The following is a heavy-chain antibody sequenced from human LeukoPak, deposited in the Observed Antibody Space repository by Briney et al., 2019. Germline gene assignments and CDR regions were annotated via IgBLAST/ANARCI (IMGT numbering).Heavy chain of an antibody. D-gene: IGHD3-22*01. V-gene: IGHV3-23*01. J-gene: IGHJ4*02. CDR3: AKRGVVIRVILVGFHKEAYYFDS. CDR2: ISDSGGST. Sequence: GGSLRLSCAVSGITLSNYGMSWVRQAPGKGLEWGAGISDSGGSTNYADSVRGRFTISRDNPENTLYLQMNSLRAEDTAVYFCAKRGVVIRVILVGFHKEAYYFDSWGQGALVTVSS. CDR1: GITLSNYG.